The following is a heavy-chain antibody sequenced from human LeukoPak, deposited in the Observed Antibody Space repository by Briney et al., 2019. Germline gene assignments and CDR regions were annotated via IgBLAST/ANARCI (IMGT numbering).Heavy chain of an antibody. D-gene: IGHD4-17*01. V-gene: IGHV3-74*01. Sequence: GSLTLSCAASGFTFSSYGMHWVRQAPGKGLVWVSHINSDGSTTSYAHYVKGRFTFSRDNAKNTLFLQMSSLRVEDTAVYYCVRVGGETTGPNWGQGTLVSVSS. CDR3: VRVGGETTGPN. J-gene: IGHJ4*02. CDR1: GFTFSSYG. CDR2: INSDGSTT.